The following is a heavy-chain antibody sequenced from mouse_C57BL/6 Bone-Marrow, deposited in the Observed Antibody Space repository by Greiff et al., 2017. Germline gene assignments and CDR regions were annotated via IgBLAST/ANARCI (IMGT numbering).Heavy chain of an antibody. V-gene: IGHV3-1*01. CDR3: ARDRTYWYFDV. CDR2: ISYSGSP. Sequence: EVKLVESGPGMVKPSQSLSLTCTVTGYSITSGYDWHWIRHFPGNKLEWMGYISYSGSPNYNPSLKSRISITHDTSKNHFFLKLNSVTTEDTATYYCARDRTYWYFDVWGTGTTVTVSS. CDR1: GYSITSGYD. J-gene: IGHJ1*03.